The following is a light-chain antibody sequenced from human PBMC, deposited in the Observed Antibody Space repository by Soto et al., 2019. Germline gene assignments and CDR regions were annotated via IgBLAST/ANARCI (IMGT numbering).Light chain of an antibody. CDR1: QSVSNNY. CDR3: QQRSNWPSIT. Sequence: ELVLTQSPGTLSLSPGERATLSCRASQSVSNNYLAWYQQKPGQAPRLLIYDASNRATGIPARFSGSGSGTDFTLTISSLEPEDFAVYYCQQRSNWPSITFGQGTRLEIK. J-gene: IGKJ5*01. CDR2: DAS. V-gene: IGKV3-11*01.